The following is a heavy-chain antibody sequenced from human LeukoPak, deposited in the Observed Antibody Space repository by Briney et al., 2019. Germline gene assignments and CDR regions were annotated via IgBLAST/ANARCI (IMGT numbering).Heavy chain of an antibody. CDR1: GFTFSSYG. V-gene: IGHV3-33*06. D-gene: IGHD5-12*01. CDR3: AKTSRVNSAYDSPFDY. CDR2: IWYDGSTK. J-gene: IGHJ4*02. Sequence: GGSLRLSCAASGFTFSSYGMHWVRRAPGKGLEWVAVIWYDGSTKYYADSVKGRFIISRDNSKNTLHLQMNSLRAEDTAIYYCAKTSRVNSAYDSPFDYWGQGTLVTVSS.